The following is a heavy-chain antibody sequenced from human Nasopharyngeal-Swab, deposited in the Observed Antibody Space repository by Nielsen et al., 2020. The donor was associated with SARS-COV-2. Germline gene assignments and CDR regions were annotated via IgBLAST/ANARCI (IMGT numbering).Heavy chain of an antibody. CDR2: ISYDGSNK. CDR1: GFTFSSYG. J-gene: IGHJ6*03. V-gene: IGHV3-30*03. D-gene: IGHD5-18*01. CDR3: ARDQGYSYGYYYYYMDV. Sequence: GESLKISCAASGFTFSSYGMHWVRQAPGKGLEWVAVISYDGSNKYYADSVKGRFTISRDNSKNTLYLQMNSLRAEDTAVYYCARDQGYSYGYYYYYMDVWGKGTTVTVSS.